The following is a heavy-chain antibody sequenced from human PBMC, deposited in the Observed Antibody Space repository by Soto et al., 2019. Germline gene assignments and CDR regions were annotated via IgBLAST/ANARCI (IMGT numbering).Heavy chain of an antibody. Sequence: QVQLQESGPGLVKPSQSLSLTCTVSGGSIRSGDYYWSWIRQPPGKGLEWIGYIYYSGSTYYNPSLKSRVTISVDTSKTQFSPKLNSVTAADTAVYYCARDPMTTVTKPHFDLWGRGTLVTVSS. J-gene: IGHJ2*01. CDR2: IYYSGST. CDR1: GGSIRSGDYY. V-gene: IGHV4-30-4*01. D-gene: IGHD4-17*01. CDR3: ARDPMTTVTKPHFDL.